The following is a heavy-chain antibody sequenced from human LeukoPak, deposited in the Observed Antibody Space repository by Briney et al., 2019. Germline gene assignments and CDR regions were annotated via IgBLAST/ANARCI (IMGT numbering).Heavy chain of an antibody. D-gene: IGHD5-18*01. V-gene: IGHV3-30*18. J-gene: IGHJ4*02. CDR2: ISYDGSNK. Sequence: GSLRLSCAASGFTFSSYGMHWVRQAPGKGLEWVAVISYDGSNKYYADSVKGRFTISRDNSKNTLYLQMNSLRAEDTAVYYCAKDTYSYGLELDYWGQGTLVTVSS. CDR3: AKDTYSYGLELDY. CDR1: GFTFSSYG.